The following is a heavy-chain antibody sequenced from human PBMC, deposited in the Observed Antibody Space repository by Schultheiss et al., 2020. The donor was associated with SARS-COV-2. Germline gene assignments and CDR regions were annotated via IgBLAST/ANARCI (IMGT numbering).Heavy chain of an antibody. CDR1: GYTFTSYA. D-gene: IGHD3-10*01. J-gene: IGHJ4*02. CDR3: ARGSPQLWFGDSLDY. Sequence: ASVKVSCKASGYTFTSYAMHWVRQAPGQGLEWMGIINPSGGSTSYAQKFQGRVTMTRNTSISTAYMELSSLRSEDTAVYYCARGSPQLWFGDSLDYWGQGTLVTVSS. CDR2: INPSGGST. V-gene: IGHV1-46*01.